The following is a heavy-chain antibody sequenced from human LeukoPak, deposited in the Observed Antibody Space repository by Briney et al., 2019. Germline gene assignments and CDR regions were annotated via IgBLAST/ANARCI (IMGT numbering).Heavy chain of an antibody. CDR3: ASTGYSSSWFPRYYYYGMDV. D-gene: IGHD6-13*01. Sequence: SETLSLTCAVYGGSFSGYYWSWIRQPPGKGLEWIGEINHSGSTNYDPSLKSRVTISVDTSKNQFSLKLSSVTAADTAVYYCASTGYSSSWFPRYYYYGMDVWGQGTTVTASS. J-gene: IGHJ6*02. CDR1: GGSFSGYY. V-gene: IGHV4-34*01. CDR2: INHSGST.